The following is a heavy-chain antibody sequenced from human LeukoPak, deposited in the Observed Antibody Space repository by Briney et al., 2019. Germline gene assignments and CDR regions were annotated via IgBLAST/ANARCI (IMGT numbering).Heavy chain of an antibody. CDR3: ARDSGSGSNDY. J-gene: IGHJ4*02. CDR1: GYTFTRYA. V-gene: IGHV1-3*01. CDR2: ISASNGNT. D-gene: IGHD1-26*01. Sequence: ASVKVSCKASGYTFTRYAIHWVRQAPGQRLEWMGWISASNGNTKYSQNFQGRVTFISNTSATTAFMELSSLRSEDAAVYYCARDSGSGSNDYWGQGTLVTVSS.